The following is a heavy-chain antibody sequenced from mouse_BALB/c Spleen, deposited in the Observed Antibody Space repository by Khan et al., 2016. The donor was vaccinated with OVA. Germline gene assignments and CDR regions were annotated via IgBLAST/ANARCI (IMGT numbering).Heavy chain of an antibody. J-gene: IGHJ2*01. D-gene: IGHD1-1*01. CDR1: GYSITSDYA. V-gene: IGHV3-2*02. CDR3: ARSVTITTVVATNYDY. Sequence: EVQLQESGPGLVKPSQSLSLTCTVTGYSITSDYAWNWIRQFPGNKLEWVGYISYSGRTSYNPSLKSRTSITRDTSKNTFFLQLSSVTTEDTATCSCARSVTITTVVATNYDYWGQGTTLTVSS. CDR2: ISYSGRT.